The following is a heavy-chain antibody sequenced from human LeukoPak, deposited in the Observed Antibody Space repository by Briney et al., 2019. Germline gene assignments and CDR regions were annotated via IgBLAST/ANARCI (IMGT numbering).Heavy chain of an antibody. CDR1: GYTFTGYF. CDR2: IGPKRGDT. CDR3: GINRPGKALDI. J-gene: IGHJ3*02. Sequence: PRASVKVSCKASGYTFTGYFIHWVRQAPGQGLEWMGWIGPKRGDTSYSQKFQGRVTVTRDTSISTAYMELSRLRSDDTAVYYCGINRPGKALDIWGQGTMVTVSS. V-gene: IGHV1-2*02. D-gene: IGHD3-10*01.